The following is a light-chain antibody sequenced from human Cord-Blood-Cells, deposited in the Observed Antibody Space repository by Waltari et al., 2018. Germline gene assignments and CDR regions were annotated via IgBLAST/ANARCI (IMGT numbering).Light chain of an antibody. J-gene: IGKJ4*01. V-gene: IGKV3-15*01. CDR2: GAS. Sequence: EIVMPQSHATLYVSPGDRATLSCRATQSVSSTLAWYQQKPGQAPRLLIYGASTRATGIPARFSGSGSGTDVTLTISSLQSEDFAVYYCQQYNNWPPLTFGGGTKVEIK. CDR3: QQYNNWPPLT. CDR1: QSVSST.